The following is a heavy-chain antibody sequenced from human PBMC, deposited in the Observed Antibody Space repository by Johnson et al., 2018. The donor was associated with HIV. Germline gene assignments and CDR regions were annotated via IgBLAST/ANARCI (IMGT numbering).Heavy chain of an antibody. CDR3: AREEGDYGDSITDDAFDF. D-gene: IGHD4-17*01. CDR2: INQDGSEK. CDR1: GFTFSSYA. V-gene: IGHV3-7*01. Sequence: VQLVESGGGLVKPGGSLRLSCAASGFTFSSYAMHWVRQAPGKGLEWVANINQDGSEKYYVDSVRGRFTVSRDNAKNLLFLHMNSLRLEDTAVYYCAREEGDYGDSITDDAFDFWGQGTMVTVSA. J-gene: IGHJ3*01.